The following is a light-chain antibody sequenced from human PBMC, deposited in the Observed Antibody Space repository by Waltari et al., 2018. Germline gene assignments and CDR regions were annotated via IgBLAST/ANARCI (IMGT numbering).Light chain of an antibody. Sequence: QSVLTQPPSASGTPGQRVTISCSGSSPHIGSNSVNWYQPLPGTAPKLLIYRDNQRPSGVPDRFSGSKSGASASLAISGLQSEDEADYYCAAWDVSLNGLVFGGGTKLTVL. J-gene: IGLJ2*01. V-gene: IGLV1-44*01. CDR3: AAWDVSLNGLV. CDR2: RDN. CDR1: SPHIGSNS.